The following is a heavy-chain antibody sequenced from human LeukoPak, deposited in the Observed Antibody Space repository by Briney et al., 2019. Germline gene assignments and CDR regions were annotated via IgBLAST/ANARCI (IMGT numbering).Heavy chain of an antibody. D-gene: IGHD3-22*01. CDR1: GASTNNYY. CDR3: VRLRGSSGPIDH. CDR2: IYYYGST. V-gene: IGHV4-59*01. Sequence: SKTLSLTCTVSGASTNNYYWRWIRQPPGKGLVWIGYIYYYGSTNYNPPLKSRVTILVDTSENQFSLRLTSVTAADTAVYYCVRLRGSSGPIDHWGQGTLVTVSS. J-gene: IGHJ4*02.